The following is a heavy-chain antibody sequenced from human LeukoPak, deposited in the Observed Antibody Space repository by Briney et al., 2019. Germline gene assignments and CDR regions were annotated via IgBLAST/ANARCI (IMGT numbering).Heavy chain of an antibody. CDR2: IYAAGET. V-gene: IGHV3-53*01. J-gene: IGHJ4*02. CDR3: TRDPTSEGRRDY. Sequence: GGSLRLSCAASGFTVSTNYMSWVRQAPGKGLEWVSVIYAAGETYYADSVKGRFTISRDNSKNTLYLQMNSLRADDTAVYYCTRDPTSEGRRDYWGQGTLVTVSS. CDR1: GFTVSTNY. D-gene: IGHD2-2*01.